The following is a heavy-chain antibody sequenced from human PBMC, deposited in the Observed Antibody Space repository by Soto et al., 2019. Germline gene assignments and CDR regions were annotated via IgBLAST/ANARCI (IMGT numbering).Heavy chain of an antibody. CDR1: GGTFSSYA. Sequence: QVQLVQSGAEVKKPGSSVKVSCKASGGTFSSYAISWVRQAPGQGLEWMGGIIPIFGTANYAQKFQGRVTITADETTSKAYMELSSLRSEDTAVYYWARGPPPPPVLMVYAIHYYFDYWGQGTLVTVSS. J-gene: IGHJ4*02. V-gene: IGHV1-69*01. D-gene: IGHD2-8*01. CDR2: IIPIFGTA. CDR3: ARGPPPPPVLMVYAIHYYFDY.